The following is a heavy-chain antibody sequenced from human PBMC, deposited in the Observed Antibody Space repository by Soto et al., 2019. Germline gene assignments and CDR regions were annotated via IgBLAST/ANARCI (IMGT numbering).Heavy chain of an antibody. Sequence: SETLSHTCAVCGGSFSGYYWSRIRQPPGKGLEWIGEINHSGSTNYNPSLKSRVTISVDTSKNQFSLKLSSVTAADTAVYYCARGRGGAVAGTDYYYGMDVWGQGTTVTVSS. CDR3: ARGRGGAVAGTDYYYGMDV. D-gene: IGHD6-19*01. CDR2: INHSGST. J-gene: IGHJ6*02. CDR1: GGSFSGYY. V-gene: IGHV4-34*01.